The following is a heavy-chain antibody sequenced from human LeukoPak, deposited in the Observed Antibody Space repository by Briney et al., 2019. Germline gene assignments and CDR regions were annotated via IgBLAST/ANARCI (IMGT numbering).Heavy chain of an antibody. J-gene: IGHJ6*03. CDR2: ISSSGSTI. Sequence: PGGSLRLSCAASGFTFSSYEMNWVRQAPGKGLEWVSYISSSGSTIYYADSVKGRFTISRDNAKNSLYLQMNSLRAEDTAVYYCARGLGGKRSQWLVNYYYYYYMDVWGKGTTVTVSS. CDR3: ARGLGGKRSQWLVNYYYYYYMDV. CDR1: GFTFSSYE. V-gene: IGHV3-48*03. D-gene: IGHD6-19*01.